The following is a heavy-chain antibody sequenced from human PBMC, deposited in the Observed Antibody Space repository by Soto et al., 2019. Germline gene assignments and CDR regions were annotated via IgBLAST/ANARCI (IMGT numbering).Heavy chain of an antibody. V-gene: IGHV1-69*06. J-gene: IGHJ6*02. Sequence: QVQLVQSGAEVRKPGSSVKVSCKASGGTFSSSALTWVRQAPGQGLEWMGDIIPIFGTADYAKRFQGRVTITADKSSYTAYMELSSLRSEDTAVYYCASQKLWFGELLTNYYYYYGMDVWGQGTTVTVSS. CDR3: ASQKLWFGELLTNYYYYYGMDV. CDR2: IIPIFGTA. CDR1: GGTFSSSA. D-gene: IGHD3-10*01.